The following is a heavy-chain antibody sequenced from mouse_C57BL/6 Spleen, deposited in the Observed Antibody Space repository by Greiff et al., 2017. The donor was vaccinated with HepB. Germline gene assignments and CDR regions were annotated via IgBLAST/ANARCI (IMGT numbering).Heavy chain of an antibody. CDR3: ARHSNYPDY. J-gene: IGHJ2*01. CDR1: GFTFSSYG. Sequence: EVMLVESGGDLVKPGGSLKLSCAASGFTFSSYGMSWVRQTPDKRLEWVATISSGGSYTYYPDSVKGRFTISRDNAKNTLYLQMSSLKSEDTAMYYCARHSNYPDYWGQGTTLTVSS. CDR2: ISSGGSYT. V-gene: IGHV5-6*01. D-gene: IGHD1-1*01.